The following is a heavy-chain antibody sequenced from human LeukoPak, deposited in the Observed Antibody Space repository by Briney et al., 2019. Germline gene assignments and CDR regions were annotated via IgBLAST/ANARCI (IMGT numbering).Heavy chain of an antibody. Sequence: ASVKVSCKASGYTFTGYYMHWVRQAPGQGLEWMGWINPNSGGTNYAQKFQGRVTMTRDTSISTAYMELSRLRSDDTAVYYCARDMSIVGQLVTDAFDIWGQGTMVTVSS. CDR3: ARDMSIVGQLVTDAFDI. J-gene: IGHJ3*02. CDR1: GYTFTGYY. V-gene: IGHV1-2*02. CDR2: INPNSGGT. D-gene: IGHD6-6*01.